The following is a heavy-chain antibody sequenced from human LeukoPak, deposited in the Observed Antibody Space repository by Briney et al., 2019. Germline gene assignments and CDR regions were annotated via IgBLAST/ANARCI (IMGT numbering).Heavy chain of an antibody. CDR3: ARQGSSGWLADFDY. V-gene: IGHV4-34*01. J-gene: IGHJ4*02. CDR2: INHSGST. D-gene: IGHD6-19*01. Sequence: SETLSLTCAVYGGSFSGYYWSWIRQPPGKGLEWIGEINHSGSTNYNPSLKSRVTISVDTSKNQFSLKLSSVTAADTAVYYCARQGSSGWLADFDYWGQGTLVTVSS. CDR1: GGSFSGYY.